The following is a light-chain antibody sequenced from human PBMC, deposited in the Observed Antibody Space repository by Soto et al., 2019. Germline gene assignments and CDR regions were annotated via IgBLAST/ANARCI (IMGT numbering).Light chain of an antibody. CDR3: QQYNNWWT. CDR2: GAS. J-gene: IGKJ1*01. Sequence: EIVMTQSPATLSVSPGERATLSCRASQSVSSSLAWYQQKPGQAPRLLIYGASTRATGIPARFSGSGSETEFTLTISCLQSADFAVYYCQQYNNWWTFGQGTKVEIK. CDR1: QSVSSS. V-gene: IGKV3-15*01.